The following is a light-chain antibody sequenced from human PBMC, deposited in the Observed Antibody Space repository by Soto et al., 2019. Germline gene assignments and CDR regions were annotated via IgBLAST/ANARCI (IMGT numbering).Light chain of an antibody. CDR2: GAS. CDR3: QQYGSSPRT. CDR1: QSVNNNY. V-gene: IGKV3-20*01. Sequence: EIVLTQSPGTLSLSPGERATLSCRASQSVNNNYLAWYQQRPGQAPRLLIHGASSRATGIPDRFSGSGSGTDFTLTISRLEPEDFVVSYCQQYGSSPRTFGQGTKVEV. J-gene: IGKJ1*01.